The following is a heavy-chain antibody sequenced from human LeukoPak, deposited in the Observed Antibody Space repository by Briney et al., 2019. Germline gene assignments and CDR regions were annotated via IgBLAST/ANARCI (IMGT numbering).Heavy chain of an antibody. CDR2: LYNSGST. D-gene: IGHD5-18*01. CDR1: GGSMGSYY. Sequence: SSETLSLTCTVSGGSMGSYYWSWIRQPPGKGLEWIGYLYNSGSTNNNPSLKSRVIISVDTSKNQFSLKLSSVSPADTAVYYCARHGSGYSYDYWGQGTLVTVSS. J-gene: IGHJ4*02. V-gene: IGHV4-59*01. CDR3: ARHGSGYSYDY.